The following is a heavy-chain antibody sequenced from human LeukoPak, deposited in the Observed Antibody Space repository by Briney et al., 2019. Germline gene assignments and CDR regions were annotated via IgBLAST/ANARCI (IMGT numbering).Heavy chain of an antibody. Sequence: PSETLSLTCTVSGGPISSFFWSWVRQPPGKGLEWIGYVYNSGITKYNSSLKSRVTITVDTSKNQFSLNLSSVTAADTAVYFCARDRGVVPDAFDIWGQGIVVTVSS. D-gene: IGHD3-10*01. CDR3: ARDRGVVPDAFDI. CDR1: GGPISSFF. J-gene: IGHJ3*02. CDR2: VYNSGIT. V-gene: IGHV4-59*01.